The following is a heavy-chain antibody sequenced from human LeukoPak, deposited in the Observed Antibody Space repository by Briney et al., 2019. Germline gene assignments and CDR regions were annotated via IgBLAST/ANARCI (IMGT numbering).Heavy chain of an antibody. CDR2: IYYSGTT. D-gene: IGHD3-16*01. V-gene: IGHV4-39*01. J-gene: IGHJ4*02. CDR3: ARYYDYIWGTRRSYYFDY. Sequence: PSETLSLTCTVSGGSISSNNYYWGWTRQPPGKGLEWIGMIYYSGTTYYNPSLKSRVTISVDISRNQFSLKLSSVTAADTAIYYCARYYDYIWGTRRSYYFDYWGQGTLVTVSS. CDR1: GGSISSNNYY.